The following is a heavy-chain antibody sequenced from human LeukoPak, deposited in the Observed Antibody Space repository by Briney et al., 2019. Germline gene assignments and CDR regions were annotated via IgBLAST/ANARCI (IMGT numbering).Heavy chain of an antibody. CDR2: ISSSSSFR. Sequence: GGSLRLSCAASGFNFSSYSVNWVRQAPGKGLEWVSSISSSSSFRYYADSVKGRFTISRDNAKNSLYLQMNSLRAEDTAVYYCARESSGYFYWGQGTLVTVSS. CDR1: GFNFSSYS. D-gene: IGHD3-22*01. J-gene: IGHJ4*02. CDR3: ARESSGYFY. V-gene: IGHV3-21*01.